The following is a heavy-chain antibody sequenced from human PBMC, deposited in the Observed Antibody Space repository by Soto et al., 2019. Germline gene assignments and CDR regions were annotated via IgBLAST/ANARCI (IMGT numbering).Heavy chain of an antibody. CDR2: IYPGDSDT. V-gene: IGHV5-51*01. Sequence: GESLKISCKGSGYSFTSYWIGWVRQMPGKGLEWMGIIYPGDSDTRYSPSFQGQVTISADKSISTAYLQWSSLKASDTAMYYCARQYGSGRDYYYYYMDVWGKGTTVTVSS. D-gene: IGHD3-10*01. CDR1: GYSFTSYW. CDR3: ARQYGSGRDYYYYYMDV. J-gene: IGHJ6*03.